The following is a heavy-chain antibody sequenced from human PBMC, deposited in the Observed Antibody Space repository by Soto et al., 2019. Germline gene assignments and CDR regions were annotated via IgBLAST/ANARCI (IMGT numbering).Heavy chain of an antibody. J-gene: IGHJ4*02. D-gene: IGHD6-19*01. V-gene: IGHV3-30*18. CDR2: ISYDAKAA. Sequence: PGGSLRLSCGASGFSFGNYGMQWVRQAPGKGLEGVALISYDAKAAYYADSVKGRFTISRDNSKKTVSLQMNSLRPEDTALYYCVKKDDSSGWGGDYWGQGTLVTVSS. CDR1: GFSFGNYG. CDR3: VKKDDSSGWGGDY.